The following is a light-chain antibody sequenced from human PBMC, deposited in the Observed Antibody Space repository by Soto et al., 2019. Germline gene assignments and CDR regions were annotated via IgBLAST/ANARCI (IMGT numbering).Light chain of an antibody. CDR1: QSVTSPY. CDR3: QQYGTSPFT. J-gene: IGKJ4*01. CDR2: GVS. Sequence: EIVWTQSPGTLSLSPGERATLSCRASQSVTSPYLAWYQQKPGQAPRLLIYGVSSRATGIPDRFSGSGSGTDFALTISRLEPEDFAVYYCQQYGTSPFTFGGGTKVEVK. V-gene: IGKV3-20*01.